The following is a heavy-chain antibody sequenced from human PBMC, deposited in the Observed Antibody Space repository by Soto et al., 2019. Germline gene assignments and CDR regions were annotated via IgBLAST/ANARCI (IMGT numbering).Heavy chain of an antibody. CDR2: IYYSGST. J-gene: IGHJ4*02. V-gene: IGHV4-30-4*01. CDR1: GGSISRGDYY. D-gene: IGHD6-19*01. Sequence: PSETLSLTCTVSGGSISRGDYYWSWIRQPPGKGLEWIGYIYYSGSTYYNPSLKSRVTISVDTSKNQFSLKLSSVTAADTAVYYCLSSGGFDYWGQGTLVTVSS. CDR3: LSSGGFDY.